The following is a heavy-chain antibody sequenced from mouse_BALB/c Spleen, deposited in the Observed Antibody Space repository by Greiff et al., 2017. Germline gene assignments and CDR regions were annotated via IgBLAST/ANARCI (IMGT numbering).Heavy chain of an antibody. J-gene: IGHJ4*01. Sequence: EVQLVESGGGLVQPGGSRKLSCAASGFTFSSFGMHWVRQAPEKGLEWVAYISSGSSTIYYADTVKGRFTISRDNPKNTLFLQMTSLRSEDTAMYYCARKGLLRYAMDYWGQGTSVTVSS. CDR2: ISSGSSTI. D-gene: IGHD1-1*01. CDR1: GFTFSSFG. CDR3: ARKGLLRYAMDY. V-gene: IGHV5-17*02.